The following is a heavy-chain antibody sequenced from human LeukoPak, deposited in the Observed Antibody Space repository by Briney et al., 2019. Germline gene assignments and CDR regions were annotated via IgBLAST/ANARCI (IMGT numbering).Heavy chain of an antibody. CDR1: GYTFTSYY. CDR2: INPSGGST. J-gene: IGHJ6*03. Sequence: ASVKVSCKASGYTFTSYYMHWVRQAPGQGLEWMGIINPSGGSTSYAQKVQGRVTMTRDTSTSTVYMELSSLRSEDTAVYYCARDGTRGLIRRNYYYYMDVWGKGTTVTISS. D-gene: IGHD1-26*01. V-gene: IGHV1-46*01. CDR3: ARDGTRGLIRRNYYYYMDV.